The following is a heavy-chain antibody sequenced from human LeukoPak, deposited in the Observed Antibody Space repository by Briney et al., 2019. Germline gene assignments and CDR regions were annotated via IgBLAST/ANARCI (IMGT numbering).Heavy chain of an antibody. D-gene: IGHD5-12*01. CDR1: GFTFDDYA. CDR2: ISGDGGST. Sequence: GGSLRLSCAASGFTFDDYAMHWVRQAPGKGLEWVSLISGDGGSTYYADSVKGRFTISRDNSKNSLYLQMNSLRTEDTALYYCAKDMKWISQSEPDYWGQGTLVTVSS. V-gene: IGHV3-43*02. CDR3: AKDMKWISQSEPDY. J-gene: IGHJ4*02.